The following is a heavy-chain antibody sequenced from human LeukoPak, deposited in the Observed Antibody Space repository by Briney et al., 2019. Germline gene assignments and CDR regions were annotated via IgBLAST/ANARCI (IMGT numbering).Heavy chain of an antibody. J-gene: IGHJ4*02. CDR3: ARDHRWAFDY. V-gene: IGHV3-21*05. CDR2: IGLGSGFV. CDR1: GFPFIEYS. Sequence: GGSLRLSCTASGFPFIEYSMNWVRQVPGKGLEWISYIGLGSGFVSYSDSVKGRFTISRDTARNSVDLQMNSLRADDTAVYYCARDHRWAFDYWGQGTLVTVSS. D-gene: IGHD1-26*01.